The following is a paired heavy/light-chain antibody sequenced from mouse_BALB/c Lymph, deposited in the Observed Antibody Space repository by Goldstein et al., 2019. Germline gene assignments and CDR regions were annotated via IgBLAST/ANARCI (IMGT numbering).Light chain of an antibody. CDR2: STS. CDR1: SSVSY. V-gene: IGKV4-57*01. Sequence: QIVLTQSPAIMSASPGEKVTITCSASSSVSYMHWFQQKPGTSPKLWIYSTSNLASGVPARFSGSGSGTSYSLTISRMEAEDAATYYCQQRSSYPYTFGGGTKLEIK. CDR3: QQRSSYPYT. J-gene: IGKJ2*01.
Heavy chain of an antibody. Sequence: QVQLQQSGAELVKPGASVKLSCKASGYTFTSYYMYWVKQRPGQGLEWIGEINPSNGGTNFNEKFKSKATLTVDKSSSTAYMQLSSLTSEDSAVYYCTQLGRGFAYWGQGTLVTVSA. CDR2: INPSNGGT. J-gene: IGHJ3*01. D-gene: IGHD4-1*02. V-gene: IGHV1S81*02. CDR1: GYTFTSYY. CDR3: TQLGRGFAY.